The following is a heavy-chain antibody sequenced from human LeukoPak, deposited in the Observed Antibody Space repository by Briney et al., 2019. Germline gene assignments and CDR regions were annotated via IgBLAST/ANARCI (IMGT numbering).Heavy chain of an antibody. CDR1: GFTVSSNY. J-gene: IGHJ4*02. V-gene: IGHV3-53*01. CDR3: ATRTSG. D-gene: IGHD1-26*01. CDR2: IYSGGST. Sequence: GGSLRLSCAASGFTVSSNYMSCVSQAPGKGLEWVSVIYSGGSTDYADSVKGRFTISRDNSKNTLYLQMNSLRAEDTAVYYCATRTSGWGQGTLVTVSS.